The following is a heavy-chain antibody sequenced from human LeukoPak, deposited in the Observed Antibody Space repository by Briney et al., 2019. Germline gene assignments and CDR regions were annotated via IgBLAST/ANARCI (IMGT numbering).Heavy chain of an antibody. J-gene: IGHJ4*02. Sequence: GASVKVSCKASGYTFTSYDINWVRQAPGQGLEWMGWMNPNSGGTNYAQRFQGRVTMTRDTSIGTAYMELSRLGSDDTAVYYCARAQTVVAATPGGYWGQGTLVTVSS. D-gene: IGHD2-15*01. CDR2: MNPNSGGT. CDR1: GYTFTSYD. CDR3: ARAQTVVAATPGGY. V-gene: IGHV1-2*02.